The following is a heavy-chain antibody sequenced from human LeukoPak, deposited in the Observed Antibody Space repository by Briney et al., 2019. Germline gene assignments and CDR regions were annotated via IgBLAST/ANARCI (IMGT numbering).Heavy chain of an antibody. D-gene: IGHD6-13*01. J-gene: IGHJ6*02. CDR2: INSDGSST. CDR1: GFIFNNYA. Sequence: PGGSLRLSCAGSGFIFNNYAMHWVRQAPGKGLVWVSRINSDGSSTSYADSVKGRFTISRDNAKNTLYLQMNSLRAEDTAVYYCAREGRVRSSWYSYYHYYGMDVWGQGTTVTVSS. V-gene: IGHV3-74*01. CDR3: AREGRVRSSWYSYYHYYGMDV.